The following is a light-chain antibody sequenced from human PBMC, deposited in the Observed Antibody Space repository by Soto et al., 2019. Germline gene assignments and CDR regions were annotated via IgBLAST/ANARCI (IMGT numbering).Light chain of an antibody. CDR2: DVT. CDR1: SSDVGNYNY. V-gene: IGLV2-11*01. J-gene: IGLJ3*02. CDR3: CSYAGNFAWV. Sequence: QSALTQPRSVSGSPGQSVTISCTGSSSDVGNYNYVSWYQQHPGKAPKLMIYDVTKRPSGVPDRFSGSKSGNTASLTISGLQVDDEADYYCCSYAGNFAWVFGGGTQLTVL.